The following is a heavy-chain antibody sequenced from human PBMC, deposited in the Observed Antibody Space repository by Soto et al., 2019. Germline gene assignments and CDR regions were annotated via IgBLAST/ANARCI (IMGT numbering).Heavy chain of an antibody. CDR3: AVWGSGGGLPV. J-gene: IGHJ4*02. D-gene: IGHD2-21*01. CDR1: GFTFRSYV. CDR2: TSYDGSNK. Sequence: QVQLVESGGGVVQPGTSLRLSCVGSGFTFRSYVIHWVRQAPGKGLEWVALTSYDGSNKYYDDSVKGRFTISRDNSRNAVDLQLYSLGLEDTALYSCAVWGSGGGLPVWGQGTVVSVSS. V-gene: IGHV3-30*19.